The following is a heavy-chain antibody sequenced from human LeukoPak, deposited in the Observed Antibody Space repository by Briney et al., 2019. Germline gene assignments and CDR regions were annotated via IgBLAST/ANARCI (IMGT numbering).Heavy chain of an antibody. Sequence: GGPLRLSCAASGFTFSSYAMSWVRQAPGKGLEWVSAISGSGGSTYYADSVKGRFTISRDNSKNTLYLQMNSLRAEDTAVYYCAKDVGYCRSTSCYIFDYWGQGTLVTVSS. D-gene: IGHD2-2*02. CDR1: GFTFSSYA. V-gene: IGHV3-23*01. CDR3: AKDVGYCRSTSCYIFDY. J-gene: IGHJ4*02. CDR2: ISGSGGST.